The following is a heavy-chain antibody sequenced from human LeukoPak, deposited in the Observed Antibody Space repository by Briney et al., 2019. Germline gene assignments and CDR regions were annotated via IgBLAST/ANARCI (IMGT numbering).Heavy chain of an antibody. Sequence: GGSLRLSCAASGFTFSSYSMNWVRQAPGKGLEWVAVISYDGSNKYYADSVKGRFTISRDNSKNTLYLQMNSLRAKETAVYYCARDHYDFWSGYVHWGQGTLVTVSS. CDR2: ISYDGSNK. J-gene: IGHJ4*02. CDR3: ARDHYDFWSGYVH. V-gene: IGHV3-30*03. CDR1: GFTFSSYS. D-gene: IGHD3-3*01.